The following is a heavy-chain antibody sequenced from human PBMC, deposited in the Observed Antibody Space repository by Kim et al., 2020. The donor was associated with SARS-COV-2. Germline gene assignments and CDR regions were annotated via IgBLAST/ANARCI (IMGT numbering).Heavy chain of an antibody. Sequence: ASVKVSCKASGYTFTSYYMHWVRQAPGQGLEWMGIINPSGGSTSYAQKFQGRVTMTRDTSTSTVYMELSSLRSEDTAVYYCARDPVPLYSYGLYDYWGQGTLVTVSS. V-gene: IGHV1-46*01. CDR2: INPSGGST. CDR1: GYTFTSYY. D-gene: IGHD5-18*01. CDR3: ARDPVPLYSYGLYDY. J-gene: IGHJ4*02.